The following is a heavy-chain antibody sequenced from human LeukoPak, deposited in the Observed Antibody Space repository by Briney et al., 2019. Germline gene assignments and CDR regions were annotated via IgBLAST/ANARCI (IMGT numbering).Heavy chain of an antibody. V-gene: IGHV4-59*01. CDR3: ARALTYCSTVSCTYFDY. Sequence: PSETLSLTCTVSGGSFSTYYWNWLRQPPGKALEWIGYIYYSGSTINYNPSLKSRVTISIDTSKSQFSLKLTSVTAADTAVYYCARALTYCSTVSCTYFDYWGQGTLVTVSS. CDR1: GGSFSTYY. D-gene: IGHD2-15*01. CDR2: IYYSGSTI. J-gene: IGHJ4*02.